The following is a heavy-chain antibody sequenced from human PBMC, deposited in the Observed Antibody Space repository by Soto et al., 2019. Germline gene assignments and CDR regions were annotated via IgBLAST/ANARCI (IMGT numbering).Heavy chain of an antibody. CDR3: VKGSRGGYWYHYNCVDV. J-gene: IGHJ6*02. CDR1: GFTFNKYA. Sequence: PGGSLRLSCSASGFTFNKYAMHWVRQAPGTGLEYVSGISDTGGSTFNADSVRGRVSISRDNSRETLFLHMSRRRAQDTAVYYFVKGSRGGYWYHYNCVDVWGQGTTVTVSS. D-gene: IGHD2-15*01. CDR2: ISDTGGST. V-gene: IGHV3-64D*06.